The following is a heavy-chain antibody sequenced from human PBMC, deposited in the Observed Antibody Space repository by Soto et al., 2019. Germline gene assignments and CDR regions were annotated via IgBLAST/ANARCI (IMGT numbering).Heavy chain of an antibody. CDR1: GGSIHNNYYY. J-gene: IGHJ4*02. D-gene: IGHD1-7*01. Sequence: SETLSLTCTVSGGSIHNNYYYWGWVRQPPGKGLEWIASISYSGTTYYNPSLRSRVSKSIDTSTNQFSLNLTSVTAEDTAVYYCASQNLDVPAFFDNWGQRTPVTVSS. CDR3: ASQNLDVPAFFDN. V-gene: IGHV4-39*01. CDR2: ISYSGTT.